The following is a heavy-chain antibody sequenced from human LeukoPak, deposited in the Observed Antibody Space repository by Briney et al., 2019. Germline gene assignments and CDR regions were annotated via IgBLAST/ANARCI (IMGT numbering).Heavy chain of an antibody. CDR2: IYYSGST. Sequence: SQTLSLTCAVSGGSISSGGYSWSWIRQPPGKGLEWIGYIYYSGSTNYNPSLKSRVTISVDTSKNQFSLKLSSVTAADTAVYYCARNYGDYGIVDYWGQGTLVTVSS. CDR1: GGSISSGGYS. CDR3: ARNYGDYGIVDY. J-gene: IGHJ4*02. D-gene: IGHD4-17*01. V-gene: IGHV4-30-2*01.